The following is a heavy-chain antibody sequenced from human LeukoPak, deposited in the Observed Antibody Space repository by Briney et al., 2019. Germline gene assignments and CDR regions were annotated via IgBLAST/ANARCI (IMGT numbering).Heavy chain of an antibody. V-gene: IGHV1-8*01. Sequence: ASVKVSCKASGYTFTSYDINWVRQATGQGLEWMGWMNPNSGNTGYAQKFQGRVTMTRNTSLSTAYMELSSLRSEDTAVYYCARVANTDFWSGSYYYYGMDVWGQGTTVTVSS. CDR3: ARVANTDFWSGSYYYYGMDV. D-gene: IGHD3-3*01. CDR1: GYTFTSYD. J-gene: IGHJ6*02. CDR2: MNPNSGNT.